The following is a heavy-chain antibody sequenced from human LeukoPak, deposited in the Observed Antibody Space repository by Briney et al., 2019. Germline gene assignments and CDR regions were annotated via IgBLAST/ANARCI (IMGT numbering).Heavy chain of an antibody. V-gene: IGHV3-11*06. Sequence: PGGSLRLSCAASGFTFGDYYMSWIRQAPGKGLEWVSYISSSSSYTNYADSVKGRFTISRDNAKNSLYLQMNSLRAEDTAVYYCARTVAGPDDAFDIWGQGTMVTVSS. CDR1: GFTFGDYY. D-gene: IGHD6-19*01. CDR2: ISSSSSYT. CDR3: ARTVAGPDDAFDI. J-gene: IGHJ3*02.